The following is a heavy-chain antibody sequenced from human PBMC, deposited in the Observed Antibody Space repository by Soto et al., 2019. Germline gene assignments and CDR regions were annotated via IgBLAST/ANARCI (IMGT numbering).Heavy chain of an antibody. J-gene: IGHJ4*02. D-gene: IGHD3-10*01. CDR3: VTHPPYGSGPD. Sequence: QVQLVESGGGVVQPGRSLRLSCAASGFTFNHYAMHWVRQAPGKGLEWVAVISYDGSNKVYADSVKGRFAISRDNSKNTLYVQMNSLRAEDTGFYYCVTHPPYGSGPDWGQGTLVTVSS. CDR2: ISYDGSNK. CDR1: GFTFNHYA. V-gene: IGHV3-30*09.